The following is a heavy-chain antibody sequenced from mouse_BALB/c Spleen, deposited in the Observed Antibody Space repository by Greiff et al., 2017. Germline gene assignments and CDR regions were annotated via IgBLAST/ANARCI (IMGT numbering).Heavy chain of an antibody. CDR1: GFSLTSYG. CDR3: ASHYYGSSFYYAMGY. J-gene: IGHJ4*01. CDR2: IWAGGST. D-gene: IGHD1-1*01. Sequence: VQLQESGPGLVAPSQSLSITCTVSGFSLTSYGVHWVRQPPGKGLEWLGVIWAGGSTNYNSALMSRLSISKDNSKSQVFLKMNSLQTDDTAMYYCASHYYGSSFYYAMGYWGQGASVTVSS. V-gene: IGHV2-9*02.